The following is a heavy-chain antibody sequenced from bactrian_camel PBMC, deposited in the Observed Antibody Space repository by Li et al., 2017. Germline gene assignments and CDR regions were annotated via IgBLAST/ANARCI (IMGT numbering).Heavy chain of an antibody. D-gene: IGHD5*01. CDR1: GSTYSGYH. CDR2: IWLGDGRQ. V-gene: IGHV3-3*01. J-gene: IGHJ6*01. Sequence: VQLVEFGGGSVQDGGSLRLSCAVSGSTYSGYHMGWFRRVAGKEREAVAAIWLGDGRQWYAEAVKGRFTISRDNDKNTIYLQMDSLKPEDTATYYCAAVNVGPGQWRQAWVPAFAYWGQGTQVTVS. CDR3: AAVNVGPGQWRQAWVPAFAY.